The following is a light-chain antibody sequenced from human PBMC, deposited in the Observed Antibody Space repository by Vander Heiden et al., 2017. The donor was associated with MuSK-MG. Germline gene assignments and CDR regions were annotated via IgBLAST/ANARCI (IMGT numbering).Light chain of an antibody. CDR1: QSLLHSKGYNY. V-gene: IGKV2-28*01. Sequence: DIVMTQSPLSLPVTPGEPASISCRSSQSLLHSKGYNYLDWYLQKPGQSPQLLIYLGSNRASGVPDRFSGSGPGTDLTLKISRVEAEDVGVYYCMQALQTPTFGGGTKVEIK. CDR2: LGS. J-gene: IGKJ4*01. CDR3: MQALQTPT.